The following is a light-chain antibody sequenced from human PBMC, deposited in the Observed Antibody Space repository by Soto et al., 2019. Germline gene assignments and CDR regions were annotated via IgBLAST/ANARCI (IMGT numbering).Light chain of an antibody. CDR2: ASS. CDR1: QSVGSN. V-gene: IGKV3-15*01. CDR3: QQYGDWPLT. J-gene: IGKJ4*01. Sequence: EIELTQSPATLYVSPGERATLSCRASQSVGSNFAWYQQKPGQAPRLLIFASSTRATGVPARFSGSGSGTEFTLTISSLQSEDFAVYYCQQYGDWPLTFGGGAKVEIE.